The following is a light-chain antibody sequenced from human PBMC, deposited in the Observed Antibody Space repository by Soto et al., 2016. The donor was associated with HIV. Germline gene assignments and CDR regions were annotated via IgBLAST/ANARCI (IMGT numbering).Light chain of an antibody. CDR3: QQSYNTPRT. CDR1: QSIGGF. CDR2: GAS. Sequence: DIQMTQSPSSLSASVGDRVTITCRASQSIGGFLNWYQQIPGKAPNLLIYGASTLQSGVPSRFSGSGSGTDFTLIISSLQPEDFATYYCQQSYNTPRTFGQGTKVEIK. V-gene: IGKV1-39*01. J-gene: IGKJ1*01.